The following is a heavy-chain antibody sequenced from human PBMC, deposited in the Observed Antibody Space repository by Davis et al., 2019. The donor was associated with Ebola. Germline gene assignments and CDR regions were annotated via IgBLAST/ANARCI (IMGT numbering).Heavy chain of an antibody. D-gene: IGHD5-12*01. CDR3: AREGYTGYVRISGSYYADY. Sequence: GESLKISCAFSGFSASLYSTNWVRQAPGKGLEWVSYISSTSRTMYYADSVKGRFTISRDNAKNSVYLQLNSLTDEDTAVYYCAREGYTGYVRISGSYYADYWGQGTLVTVSS. CDR2: ISSTSRTM. CDR1: GFSASLYS. V-gene: IGHV3-48*02. J-gene: IGHJ4*02.